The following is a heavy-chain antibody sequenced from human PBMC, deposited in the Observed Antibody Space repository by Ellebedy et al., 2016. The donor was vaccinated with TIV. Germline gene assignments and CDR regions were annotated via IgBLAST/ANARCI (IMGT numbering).Heavy chain of an antibody. CDR1: GFTFSSSW. D-gene: IGHD4/OR15-4a*01. CDR3: ARGRDYGFDY. CDR2: IKTDGSEK. J-gene: IGHJ4*02. Sequence: GESLKISXAASGFTFSSSWMNWVRQAPGKGLEWVAHIKTDGSEKYYVDSVKGRFTISRDNAKNSLYLQMNNLRAEDTAVYYCARGRDYGFDYWGQGTLVTLSS. V-gene: IGHV3-7*01.